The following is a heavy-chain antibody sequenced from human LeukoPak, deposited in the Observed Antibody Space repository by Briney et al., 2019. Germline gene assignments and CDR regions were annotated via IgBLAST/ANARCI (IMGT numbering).Heavy chain of an antibody. CDR3: AIASLPPRSYSDY. Sequence: ASVKVSCKASVYTFTGYYMHWVRQAPGQGLEWMGWIYPNSGGTNYAQKFQGRVTMTRDTSISTAYMEPSRLRSDDTAVYYCAIASLPPRSYSDYSGQGTLVTASS. J-gene: IGHJ4*02. CDR1: VYTFTGYY. CDR2: IYPNSGGT. V-gene: IGHV1-2*02.